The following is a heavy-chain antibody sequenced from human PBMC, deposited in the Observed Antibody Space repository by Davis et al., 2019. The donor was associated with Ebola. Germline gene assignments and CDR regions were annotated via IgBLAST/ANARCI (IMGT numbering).Heavy chain of an antibody. CDR1: GFTFSSYS. CDR3: VKGLRFLEWLLTHMKDYGMEV. Sequence: GESLKISCAASGFTFSSYSMNWVRQAPGKGLEWVSSISSSSSYIYYADSVKGRFTISRDNSKNTLYLQMSSLRAEDTAVYYCVKGLRFLEWLLTHMKDYGMEVWGQGTTVTVSS. D-gene: IGHD3-3*01. V-gene: IGHV3-21*01. J-gene: IGHJ6*02. CDR2: ISSSSSYI.